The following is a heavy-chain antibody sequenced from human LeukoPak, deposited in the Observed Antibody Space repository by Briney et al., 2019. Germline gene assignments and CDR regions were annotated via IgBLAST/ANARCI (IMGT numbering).Heavy chain of an antibody. V-gene: IGHV4-59*01. CDR1: GGSISSYY. J-gene: IGHJ4*02. D-gene: IGHD5-24*01. Sequence: SETLSLTCTVSGGSISSYYWSWIRQPPGKGLEWIGYIYYSGSTNYNPSLKSRVAISVDTSKNQFSLKLSSVTAADTAVYYCARDRHRDGYSLPFYFDYWGQGTLVTVSS. CDR2: IYYSGST. CDR3: ARDRHRDGYSLPFYFDY.